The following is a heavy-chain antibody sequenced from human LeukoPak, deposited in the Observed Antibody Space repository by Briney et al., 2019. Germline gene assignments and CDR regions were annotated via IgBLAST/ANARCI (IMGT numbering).Heavy chain of an antibody. CDR2: ISGDGASI. J-gene: IGHJ5*01. V-gene: IGHV3-21*01. D-gene: IGHD2-15*01. CDR1: GFILRSET. CDR3: ARDPLAAFSADATGWFDS. Sequence: GGSLRLSCAASGFILRSETMVWVRPAPGKGLEWVSSISGDGASISYADSMKGRVTVSRDNGENSVFLHMNSLRVEDTAVYFCARDPLAAFSADATGWFDSWGQGTPVTVS.